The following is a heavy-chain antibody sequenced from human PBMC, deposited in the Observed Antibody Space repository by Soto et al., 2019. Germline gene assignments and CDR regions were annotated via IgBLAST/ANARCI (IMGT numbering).Heavy chain of an antibody. CDR3: ARAPAAAGSRWFDP. V-gene: IGHV4-59*01. D-gene: IGHD6-13*01. CDR1: GGSISSYY. CDR2: IYYSGST. J-gene: IGHJ5*02. Sequence: QVQLQESGPGLVKPSETLSLTCTVSGGSISSYYWSWIRQPPGKGLEWIGYIYYSGSTNYNPSLKSRVTISVDTSKNQFSLKLSSVTAADTAVYYCARAPAAAGSRWFDPWGQGTLVTVSS.